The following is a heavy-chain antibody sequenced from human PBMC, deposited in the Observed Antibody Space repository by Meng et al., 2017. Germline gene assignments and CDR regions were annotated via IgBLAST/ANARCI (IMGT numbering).Heavy chain of an antibody. J-gene: IGHJ6*02. CDR3: ARTPSRRYYHGSETPRKYYYYYGMDV. V-gene: IGHV1-46*01. Sequence: ASVKVSCKASGYTFTSYYMHWVRQAPGQGLEWMGIINPSGGSTSYAQKFQGRVTMTRDTSTSTVYMELSSLRSEDTAVYYCARTPSRRYYHGSETPRKYYYYYGMDVWGQGTTVTVSS. CDR1: GYTFTSYY. D-gene: IGHD3-10*01. CDR2: INPSGGST.